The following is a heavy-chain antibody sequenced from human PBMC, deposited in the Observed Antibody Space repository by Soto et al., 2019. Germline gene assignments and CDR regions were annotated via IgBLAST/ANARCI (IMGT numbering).Heavy chain of an antibody. CDR2: ISYDGSNK. Sequence: GGSLRLSCAASGFTFSSYAMHWVRQAPGKGLEWVAVISYDGSNKYYADSVKGRFTISRDNSKNTLYLQMNSLRAEDTAVYYCARDYPHVDTAMVTRAPYYYGMDVWGQGTTVTVSS. D-gene: IGHD5-18*01. V-gene: IGHV3-30-3*01. CDR1: GFTFSSYA. J-gene: IGHJ6*02. CDR3: ARDYPHVDTAMVTRAPYYYGMDV.